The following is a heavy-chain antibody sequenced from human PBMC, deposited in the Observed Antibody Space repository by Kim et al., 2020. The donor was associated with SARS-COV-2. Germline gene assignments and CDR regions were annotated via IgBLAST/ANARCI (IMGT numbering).Heavy chain of an antibody. V-gene: IGHV3-74*01. CDR1: AFTFSSYW. CDR3: VRDSNWINDY. D-gene: IGHD1-1*01. CDR2: INSDGSIT. J-gene: IGHJ4*02. Sequence: GGSLRLSCAASAFTFSSYWMHWVRQAPGKGLVWVSCINSDGSITRYADSVKGRFTISRDNAKNTLYLQMNSLRAEDTAVYYCVRDSNWINDYWGQGTLVTVSS.